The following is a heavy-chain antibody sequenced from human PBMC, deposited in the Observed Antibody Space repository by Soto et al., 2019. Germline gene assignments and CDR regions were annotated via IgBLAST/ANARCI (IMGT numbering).Heavy chain of an antibody. CDR2: IIPIFGTA. J-gene: IGHJ6*02. CDR1: GGTFSSYA. CDR3: ASFSSITIFGVEPWGHYGMDV. V-gene: IGHV1-69*01. D-gene: IGHD3-3*01. Sequence: QVQLVQSGAEVKKPGSSVKVSCKASGGTFSSYAISWVRQAPGQGLEWMGGIIPIFGTANYAQKFQGRVTIPADESTSTAYMELSSLRSEDTAVYYCASFSSITIFGVEPWGHYGMDVWGQGTTVTVSS.